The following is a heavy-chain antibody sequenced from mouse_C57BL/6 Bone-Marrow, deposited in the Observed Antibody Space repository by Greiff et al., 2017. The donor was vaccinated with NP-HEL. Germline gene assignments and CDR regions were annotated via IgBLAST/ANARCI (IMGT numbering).Heavy chain of an antibody. V-gene: IGHV1-64*01. CDR2: IHPNSGST. J-gene: IGHJ3*01. CDR3: ARSRDYYGSSYLAD. Sequence: QVQLQQPGAELVKPGASVKLSCKASGYTFTSYWMHWVKQRPGQGLEWIGMIHPNSGSTNYNEKFKSKATLTVDKSSSTAYMQLSSLTSEESAVYYGARSRDYYGSSYLADWGQGTLVTVSA. D-gene: IGHD1-1*01. CDR1: GYTFTSYW.